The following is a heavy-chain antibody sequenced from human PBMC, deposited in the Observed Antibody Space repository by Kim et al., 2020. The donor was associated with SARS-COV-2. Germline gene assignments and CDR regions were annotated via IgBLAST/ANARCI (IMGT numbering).Heavy chain of an antibody. CDR2: IRWNSGSI. CDR3: ATFYSSSINLWSGMDV. V-gene: IGHV3-9*01. CDR1: GFTFDDYA. J-gene: IGHJ6*02. Sequence: GGSLRLSCAASGFTFDDYAMHWVRQAPGKGLEWVSGIRWNSGSIGYADSVKGRFSISRDNAKNSLYLQMNSLTAEDTSLYYCATFYSSSINLWSGMDVWGQGTTVTVSS. D-gene: IGHD6-13*01.